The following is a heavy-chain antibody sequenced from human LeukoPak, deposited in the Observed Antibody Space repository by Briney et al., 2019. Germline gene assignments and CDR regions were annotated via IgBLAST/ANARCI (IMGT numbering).Heavy chain of an antibody. CDR2: ISGSGGST. V-gene: IGHV3-23*01. J-gene: IGHJ4*02. Sequence: GGSLRLSCAASGFTFSSYAMSWVRQAPRKGLEWVSAISGSGGSTYYADSVKGRFTISRDNSKNTLYLQMNSLRVEDTAVYYCARDKMASIASAGLDYWGQGTLVTVSS. D-gene: IGHD6-13*01. CDR1: GFTFSSYA. CDR3: ARDKMASIASAGLDY.